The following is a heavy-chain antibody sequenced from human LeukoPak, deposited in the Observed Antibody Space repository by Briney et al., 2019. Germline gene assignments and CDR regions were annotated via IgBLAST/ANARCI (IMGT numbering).Heavy chain of an antibody. V-gene: IGHV1-18*01. CDR1: GYTFTSYA. Sequence: ASVKVSCKASGYTFTSYAMNWVRQAPGQGLEWMGWISAYNGNTNYAQKLQGRVTMTTDTSTSTAYMELRSLRSDDTAVYYCARAGYCSGGSCYLDYWGQGTLVTVSS. J-gene: IGHJ4*02. CDR2: ISAYNGNT. D-gene: IGHD2-15*01. CDR3: ARAGYCSGGSCYLDY.